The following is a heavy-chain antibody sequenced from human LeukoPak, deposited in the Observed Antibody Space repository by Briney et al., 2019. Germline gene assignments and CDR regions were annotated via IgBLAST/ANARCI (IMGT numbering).Heavy chain of an antibody. CDR3: TTGDWFDP. J-gene: IGHJ5*02. V-gene: IGHV3-15*01. CDR2: IKSKTGGGTT. Sequence: GGSLRLSCAASGFTFSNAWMSWVRQAPGKGLEWVGRIKSKTGGGTTDYAAPVKGRFTISRDDSKNTLYLQMNSLKTEDTAVYYCTTGDWFDPWGQGTLVTVSS. CDR1: GFTFSNAW.